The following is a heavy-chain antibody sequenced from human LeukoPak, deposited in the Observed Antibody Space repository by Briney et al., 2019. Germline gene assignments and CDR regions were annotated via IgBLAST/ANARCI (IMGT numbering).Heavy chain of an antibody. J-gene: IGHJ3*01. V-gene: IGHV5-51*01. CDR2: IYPDDSDT. D-gene: IGHD3-22*01. Sequence: PGESLKISCKGSGYKFNAYWIAWVRQMPGKGLEWMGIIYPDDSDTRYSPSFQGQVTISADKSVSIAYLQWSSLKASDTAMYYCARPNITSYYDSRGYDAFDVWGQGTMVIVS. CDR3: ARPNITSYYDSRGYDAFDV. CDR1: GYKFNAYW.